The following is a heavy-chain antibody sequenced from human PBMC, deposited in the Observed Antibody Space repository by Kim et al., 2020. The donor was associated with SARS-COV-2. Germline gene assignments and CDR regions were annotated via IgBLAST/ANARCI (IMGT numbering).Heavy chain of an antibody. J-gene: IGHJ4*02. V-gene: IGHV1-2*04. CDR3: AREDRITGRGPTFGY. D-gene: IGHD1-20*01. CDR1: GYTFTGYY. Sequence: ASVKVSCKASGYTFTGYYMHWVRQAPGQGLEWMGWINPNSGGTNYAQKFQGWVTMTRDTSISTAYMELSRLRSDDTAVYYCAREDRITGRGPTFGYWGQGTLVTVSS. CDR2: INPNSGGT.